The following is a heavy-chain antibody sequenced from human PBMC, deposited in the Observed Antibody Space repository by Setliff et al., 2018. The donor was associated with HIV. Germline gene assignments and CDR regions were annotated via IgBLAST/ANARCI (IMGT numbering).Heavy chain of an antibody. CDR1: GFTFSTHS. D-gene: IGHD1-26*01. V-gene: IGHV3-48*01. J-gene: IGHJ4*02. CDR2: ISFSSSVI. CDR3: ARDFWGGGYSSDY. Sequence: GGSLRLSCVASGFTFSTHSMSWVRQAPGKGLEWISYISFSSSVIYYADSVKGRFTISRDNAKNSLYLQMNSLRAEDTAVYYCARDFWGGGYSSDYWGQGTLVTVSS.